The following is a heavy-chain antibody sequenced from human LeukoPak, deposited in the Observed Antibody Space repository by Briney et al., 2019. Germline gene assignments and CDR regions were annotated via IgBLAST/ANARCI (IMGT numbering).Heavy chain of an antibody. V-gene: IGHV4-34*01. J-gene: IGHJ4*02. CDR1: GGSFSGYY. D-gene: IGHD3-22*01. CDR3: ARLQTYYYDSSGYFLY. CDR2: INHSGST. Sequence: PSETLSLTCAVYGGSFSGYYWSWIRQPPGKGLEWIGEINHSGSTNYNPSLKSRVTISVDTSKNQFSLKLSSVTAADTAVYYCARLQTYYYDSSGYFLYWGQGTLATVSS.